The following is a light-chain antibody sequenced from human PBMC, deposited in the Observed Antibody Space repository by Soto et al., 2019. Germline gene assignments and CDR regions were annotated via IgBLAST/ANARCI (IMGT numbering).Light chain of an antibody. Sequence: ETVFTQSPGTLSLSPGERATLSCRASQSVSSSYLTWYQQKPGQAPRLLIYDASNRATGIPARFSGSGSGTDFTLTISSLEPEDFAVYYCQQYSSSRITFGQGTRLEIK. CDR3: QQYSSSRIT. CDR1: QSVSSSY. V-gene: IGKV3-20*01. J-gene: IGKJ5*01. CDR2: DAS.